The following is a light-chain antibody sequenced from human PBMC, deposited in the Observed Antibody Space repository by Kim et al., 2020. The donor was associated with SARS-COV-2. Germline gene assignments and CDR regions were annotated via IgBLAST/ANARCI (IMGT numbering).Light chain of an antibody. J-gene: IGLJ3*02. Sequence: QPVLTQSPSASASLGASVKLTCTLSSGHSRYAIAWHQQQPEKGPRFLMKLNYDGSHTKGDGIPDRFSGSSSGAERYLTISSLQSEDEADYYCQTWDTGIWVFGGGTKLTVL. CDR3: QTWDTGIWV. V-gene: IGLV4-69*01. CDR1: SGHSRYA. CDR2: LNYDGSH.